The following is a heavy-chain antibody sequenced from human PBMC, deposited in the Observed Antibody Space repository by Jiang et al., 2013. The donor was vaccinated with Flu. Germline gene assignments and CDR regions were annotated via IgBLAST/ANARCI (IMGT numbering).Heavy chain of an antibody. CDR1: GYSFTSYW. CDR2: IDPSDSYT. V-gene: IGHV5-10-1*01. J-gene: IGHJ6*02. Sequence: GAEVKKPGESLRISCKGSGYSFTSYWISWVRQMPGKGLEWMGRIDPSDSYTNYSPSFQGHVTISADKSISTAYLQWSSLKASDTAMYYCARHAGGPLDTAMVTAPSGMDVWGQGTTVTVSS. D-gene: IGHD5-18*01. CDR3: ARHAGGPLDTAMVTAPSGMDV.